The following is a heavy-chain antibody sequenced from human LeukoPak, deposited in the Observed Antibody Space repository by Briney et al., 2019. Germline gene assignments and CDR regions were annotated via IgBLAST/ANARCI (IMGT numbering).Heavy chain of an antibody. CDR1: GFTFSSYG. Sequence: PGGSLRLSCAASGFTFSSYGMHWVRQAPGKGLEGVAFIRYDGSNKYYADSVKGRFTISRDNSKNTLYLQMNSLRAEDTAVYYCAILMTTVTHFDYWGQGTLVTVSS. J-gene: IGHJ4*02. D-gene: IGHD4-17*01. V-gene: IGHV3-30*02. CDR3: AILMTTVTHFDY. CDR2: IRYDGSNK.